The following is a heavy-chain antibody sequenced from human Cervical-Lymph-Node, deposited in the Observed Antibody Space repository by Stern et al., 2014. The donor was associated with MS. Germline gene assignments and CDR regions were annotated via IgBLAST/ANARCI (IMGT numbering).Heavy chain of an antibody. CDR2: INHSGKT. CDR3: ARERKVERSARVFVSFDV. CDR1: GASFTANY. V-gene: IGHV4-34*01. D-gene: IGHD1-1*01. Sequence: QVQLQPWGAGLLRPSETLSLTCAVHGASFTANYWSWIRQTPGKGLEWIGEINHSGKTHHNPSLMSRVTLSVDTSKNQFSLKLNSVTAADTAVYYCARERKVERSARVFVSFDVWGQGTLLTVSS. J-gene: IGHJ3*01.